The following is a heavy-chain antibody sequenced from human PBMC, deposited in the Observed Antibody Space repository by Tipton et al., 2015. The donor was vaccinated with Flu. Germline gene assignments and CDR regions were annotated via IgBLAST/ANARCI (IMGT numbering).Heavy chain of an antibody. V-gene: IGHV3-30*02. CDR2: IRSDETTE. CDR3: ARGPYDILSGHYARSAPFDY. Sequence: SLRLSCAASGFTFRTNGMHWVRRAPGKGLEWVAHIRSDETTEYADSVKGRFTISRDNSKNTLYLQMGSLRAEDMAVYYCARGPYDILSGHYARSAPFDYWGQGTLVIVSS. J-gene: IGHJ4*02. D-gene: IGHD3-9*01. CDR1: GFTFRTNG.